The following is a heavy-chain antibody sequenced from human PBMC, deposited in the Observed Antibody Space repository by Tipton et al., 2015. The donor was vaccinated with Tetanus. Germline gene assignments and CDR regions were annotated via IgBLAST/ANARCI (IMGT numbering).Heavy chain of an antibody. J-gene: IGHJ4*02. CDR1: GFDFRNYD. D-gene: IGHD3-10*01. CDR2: IGFRGNT. V-gene: IGHV3-13*01. CDR3: VRDDSGRGLDY. Sequence: SVRLSCAASGFDFRNYDMHWVRQAPGKGLEWVSLIGFRGNTHYADSVKGRFTISRDNSRNSLYLQMSSLRDDDTAMYYCVRDDSGRGLDYWGKGTLVTVSS.